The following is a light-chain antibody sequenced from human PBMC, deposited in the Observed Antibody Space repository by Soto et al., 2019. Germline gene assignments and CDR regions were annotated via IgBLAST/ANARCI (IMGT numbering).Light chain of an antibody. V-gene: IGKV3-20*01. CDR3: HQDGSSPWA. CDR1: EGVASNY. Sequence: EIVLTQSPGSLSLSLGDSATLFCRASEGVASNYLAWYQQKPGRAPRLLIYTASTRATDIPDRFSGSGSGTDFSLTSSRLEPEDVAVYSGHQDGSSPWACGQGTKVDI. J-gene: IGKJ1*01. CDR2: TAS.